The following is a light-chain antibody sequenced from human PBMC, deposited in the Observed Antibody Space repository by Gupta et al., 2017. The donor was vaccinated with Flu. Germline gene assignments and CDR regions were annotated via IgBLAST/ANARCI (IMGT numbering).Light chain of an antibody. CDR2: QDS. CDR1: KLGDKY. J-gene: IGLJ2*01. Sequence: SYELTQPPSVSVSPGQTASITCSGDKLGDKYACWYQKKPGQSPVLVIYQDSKRPSGIPERFSGSNSGNTATLTISGTQAMDEADYYCQAWDSSTVVFSGGTKLTVL. V-gene: IGLV3-1*01. CDR3: QAWDSSTVV.